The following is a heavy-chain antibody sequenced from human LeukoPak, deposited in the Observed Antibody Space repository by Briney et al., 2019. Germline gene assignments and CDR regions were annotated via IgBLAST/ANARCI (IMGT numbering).Heavy chain of an antibody. V-gene: IGHV4-34*01. CDR3: ARQGGSYYAIDD. CDR1: GGSVSDYS. CDR2: INHSVNT. D-gene: IGHD1-26*01. Sequence: SETLSLICGVYGGSVSDYSWSWIRQPPGKWLEFIGEINHSVNTNFNPSLKSRVTISVDTSKNQVSLRLSSVTAADTAVYYCARQGGSYYAIDDWGQGTLVTVSS. J-gene: IGHJ4*02.